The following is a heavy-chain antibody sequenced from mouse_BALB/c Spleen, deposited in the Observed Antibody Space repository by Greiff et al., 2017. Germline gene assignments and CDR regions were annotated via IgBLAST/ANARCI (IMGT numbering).Heavy chain of an antibody. CDR3: ARITTATYWYFDV. J-gene: IGHJ1*01. CDR1: GYTFTSYV. D-gene: IGHD1-2*01. CDR2: INPYNDGT. V-gene: IGHV1-14*01. Sequence: VQLKQSGPELVKPGASVKMSCKASGYTFTSYVMHWVKQKPGQGLEWIGYINPYNDGTKYNEKFKGKATLTSDKSSSTAYMELSSLTSEDSAVYYCARITTATYWYFDVWGAGTTVTVSS.